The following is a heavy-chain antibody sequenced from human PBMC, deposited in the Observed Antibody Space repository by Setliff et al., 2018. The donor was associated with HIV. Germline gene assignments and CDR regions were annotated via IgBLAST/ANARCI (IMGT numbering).Heavy chain of an antibody. J-gene: IGHJ4*02. CDR3: ARRGMWSYETGGNPTATFDY. D-gene: IGHD2-8*02. Sequence: SETLSLTCTVSGDSVSSRSYYWAWIRQPPGKGLEWVASIYFSGTPYYNPSLKNRVTISVDTSKNQFSLKLSSVTAADTAVYYCARRGMWSYETGGNPTATFDYWGQGVLVTVSS. V-gene: IGHV4-39*01. CDR2: IYFSGTP. CDR1: GDSVSSRSYY.